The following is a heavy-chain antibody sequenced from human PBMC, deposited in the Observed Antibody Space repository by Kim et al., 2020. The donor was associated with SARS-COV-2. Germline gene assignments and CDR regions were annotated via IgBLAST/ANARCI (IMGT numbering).Heavy chain of an antibody. V-gene: IGHV4-39*07. CDR2: ST. D-gene: IGHD4-17*01. Sequence: STYYNPSLKSRVTISVDTSKNQFSLKLSSVTAADTAVYYCARGFYGDSDYWGQGTLVTVSS. J-gene: IGHJ4*02. CDR3: ARGFYGDSDY.